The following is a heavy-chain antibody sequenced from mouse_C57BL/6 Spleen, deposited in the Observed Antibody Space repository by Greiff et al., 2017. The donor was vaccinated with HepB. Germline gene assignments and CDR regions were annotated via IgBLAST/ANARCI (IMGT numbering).Heavy chain of an antibody. V-gene: IGHV1-22*01. J-gene: IGHJ2*01. CDR1: GYTFTDYN. D-gene: IGHD1-1*01. Sequence: EVQLQQSGPELVKPGASVKMSCKASGYTFTDYNMHWVKQSHGKSLEWIGYINPNNGGTSYNQKFKGKATLTVNKSSSTAYMELRSLTSEDSAVYYCAAITTVVAIDYWGQGTTLTVSS. CDR2: INPNNGGT. CDR3: AAITTVVAIDY.